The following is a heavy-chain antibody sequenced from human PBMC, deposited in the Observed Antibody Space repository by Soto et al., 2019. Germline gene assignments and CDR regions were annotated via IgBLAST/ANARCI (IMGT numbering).Heavy chain of an antibody. CDR1: GGSMSNGYYY. D-gene: IGHD1-20*01. CDR3: ARWVEVSLDYFDS. CDR2: IYHSGRT. Sequence: QVQLQESGPGLVKPSQTLSLTCTVSGGSMSNGYYYWSWVRQNPGKGLEWIGHIYHSGRTSYNPSLKSLVGILFDTSKNQFSLNLNSVTAADTAVYYCARWVEVSLDYFDSWGQGTPVTVSS. V-gene: IGHV4-31*01. J-gene: IGHJ4*02.